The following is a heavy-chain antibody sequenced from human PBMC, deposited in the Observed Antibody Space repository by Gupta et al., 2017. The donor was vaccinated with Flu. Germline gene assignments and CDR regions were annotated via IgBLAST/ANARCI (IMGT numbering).Heavy chain of an antibody. CDR1: GFTFSSYA. Sequence: EVQLLESGGGLVQPGGSLRLSCAASGFTFSSYAMSWVRQAPGKGLEWVSAISGSGGSTYYADSVKGRFTISRDNSKNTLYLQMNSLRAEDTAVYYCAKAPSSSWYGRGGFYFDYWGQGTLVTVSS. CDR3: AKAPSSSWYGRGGFYFDY. D-gene: IGHD6-13*01. V-gene: IGHV3-23*01. J-gene: IGHJ4*02. CDR2: ISGSGGST.